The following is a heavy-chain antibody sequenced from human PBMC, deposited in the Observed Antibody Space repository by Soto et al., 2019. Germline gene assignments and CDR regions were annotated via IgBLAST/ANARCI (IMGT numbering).Heavy chain of an antibody. V-gene: IGHV1-2*02. Sequence: ASVKVSFKASGYTFTDYYIHWVRQAPGQGLEWMGWTNPNSGGTNYAQKFQGRVTMTRDTSISTAYMELSRLISDDTAVYYCARGDVRVVASFDPWGQGALVTVSS. CDR2: TNPNSGGT. CDR3: ARGDVRVVASFDP. D-gene: IGHD2-15*01. CDR1: GYTFTDYY. J-gene: IGHJ5*02.